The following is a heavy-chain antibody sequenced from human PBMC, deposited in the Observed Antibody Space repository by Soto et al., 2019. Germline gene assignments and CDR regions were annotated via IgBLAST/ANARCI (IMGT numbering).Heavy chain of an antibody. J-gene: IGHJ4*02. V-gene: IGHV3-23*01. CDR2: ISGSGGST. CDR1: GFTFSSYA. D-gene: IGHD2-2*01. CDR3: AKGGIVVVPAALHSTSPFDY. Sequence: GGSLRLSCAASGFTFSSYAMSWVRQAPWKGLEWVSAISGSGGSTYYADSVKGRFTNSRDNSKNTLYLQMNSLRAEDTAVYYCAKGGIVVVPAALHSTSPFDYWGQGTLVTVSS.